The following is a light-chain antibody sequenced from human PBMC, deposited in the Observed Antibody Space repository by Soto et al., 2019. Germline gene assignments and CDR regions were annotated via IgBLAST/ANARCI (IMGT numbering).Light chain of an antibody. Sequence: QAVVTQEPSLTVSPGGTVTLTCASSTGAVTSGHYPNWFQQKPGQTPRALIYSTNNKHSWTPARFSGSPLGGKAALTLSGAQPEDEAEYYCLLFYGVGLVFGGGTKVTVL. V-gene: IGLV7-43*01. CDR2: STN. CDR3: LLFYGVGLV. J-gene: IGLJ2*01. CDR1: TGAVTSGHY.